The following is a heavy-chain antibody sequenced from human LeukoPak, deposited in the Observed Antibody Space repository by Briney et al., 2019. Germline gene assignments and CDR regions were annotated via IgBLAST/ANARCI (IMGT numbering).Heavy chain of an antibody. CDR3: AKWASDNRAFDL. CDR1: GTSITSYY. J-gene: IGHJ4*02. CDR2: GHYSGNT. Sequence: SETLSLTCTVSGTSITSYYWNWIRQAPGQGPEWIGYGHYSGNTKYNPPLKSRVTISVDTSKNQFSLRLSSVTAADTAVYFCAKWASDNRAFDLWGQGTLVTVST. D-gene: IGHD2-8*01. V-gene: IGHV4-59*08.